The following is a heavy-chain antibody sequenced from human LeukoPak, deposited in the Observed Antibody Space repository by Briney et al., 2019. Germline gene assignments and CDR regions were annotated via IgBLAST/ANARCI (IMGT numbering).Heavy chain of an antibody. CDR2: VSYDGSKT. Sequence: GGSLRLSCAASGFTFSRYTMNWVRQAPGKGLEWVAVVSYDGSKTYYADSVKGRFTISRDNSKNTLYLQMNSLRAEDTAVYYCASPGGYDFWSGPFDYWGQGTLVTVSS. CDR3: ASPGGYDFWSGPFDY. CDR1: GFTFSRYT. J-gene: IGHJ4*02. D-gene: IGHD3-3*01. V-gene: IGHV3-30*03.